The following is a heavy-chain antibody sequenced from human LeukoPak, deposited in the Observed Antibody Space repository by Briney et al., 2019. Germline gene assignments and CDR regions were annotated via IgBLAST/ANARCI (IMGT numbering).Heavy chain of an antibody. J-gene: IGHJ5*02. CDR1: GASISSYY. V-gene: IGHV4-59*01. Sequence: SETLSLTCTVSGASISSYYWGWIRQPPGKGLEWIGYIYYSESTNYNPSLKSRVTISVDTSKNHFSLKLTSVTAADTAVYYCARGRVPTATWGQGTLVTVSS. CDR3: ARGRVPTAT. D-gene: IGHD2-2*01. CDR2: IYYSEST.